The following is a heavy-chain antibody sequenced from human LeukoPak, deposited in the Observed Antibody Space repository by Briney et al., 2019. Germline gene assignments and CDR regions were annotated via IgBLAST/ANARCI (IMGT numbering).Heavy chain of an antibody. CDR2: IYYSGST. D-gene: IGHD2-15*01. CDR1: GGSISSYY. J-gene: IGHJ3*02. V-gene: IGHV4-59*01. Sequence: SETLSLTCTVSGGSISSYYWSWIRQPPGKGLEWIGYIYYSGSTNYNPSLKSRVTISVDTSKNQFSLKLSSVTAADTAVYYCARAYWNAFDIWGQGTMVTVSS. CDR3: ARAYWNAFDI.